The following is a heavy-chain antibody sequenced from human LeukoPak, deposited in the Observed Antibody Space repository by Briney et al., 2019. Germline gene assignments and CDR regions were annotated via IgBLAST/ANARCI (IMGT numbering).Heavy chain of an antibody. CDR1: GGSINSINYY. D-gene: IGHD6-19*01. Sequence: SETLSLTCIVSGGSINSINYYWGWIRQPPGKGLEWIGEINHSGSTNYNPSLKGRVTISVDTSKNQFSLKLSSVTAADTAVYYCARGVSGWGFDYWGQGTLVTVSS. J-gene: IGHJ4*02. CDR2: INHSGST. V-gene: IGHV4-39*07. CDR3: ARGVSGWGFDY.